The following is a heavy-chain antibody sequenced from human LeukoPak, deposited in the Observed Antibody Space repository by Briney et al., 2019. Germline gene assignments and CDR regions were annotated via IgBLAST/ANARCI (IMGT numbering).Heavy chain of an antibody. CDR3: AKDHPPSYGLDY. D-gene: IGHD5-18*01. CDR1: GFTFSSYS. Sequence: GGSLRLSCAASGFTFSSYSMNWVRQAPGKGLEWVSAISGSGGSTYYADSVKGRFTISRDNSKNTLYLQMNSLRAEDTAVYYCAKDHPPSYGLDYWGQGTLVTVSS. J-gene: IGHJ4*02. V-gene: IGHV3-23*01. CDR2: ISGSGGST.